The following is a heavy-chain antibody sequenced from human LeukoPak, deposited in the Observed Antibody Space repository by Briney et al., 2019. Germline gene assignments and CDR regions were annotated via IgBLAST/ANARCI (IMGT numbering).Heavy chain of an antibody. J-gene: IGHJ5*02. CDR3: ARATHVDNWFDP. Sequence: ASVKVSCKASGYTFTSYYMHWVRQAPGQGLEWMGWINPNSGGTNYAQKFQGRVTMTRDTSISTAYMELSRLRSDDTAVYYCARATHVDNWFDPWGQGTLVTVSS. CDR1: GYTFTSYY. CDR2: INPNSGGT. V-gene: IGHV1-2*02.